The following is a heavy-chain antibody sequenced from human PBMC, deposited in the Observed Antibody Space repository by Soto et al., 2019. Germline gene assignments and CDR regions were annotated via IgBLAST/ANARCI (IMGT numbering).Heavy chain of an antibody. J-gene: IGHJ4*02. CDR3: ATHSASGYYFDY. CDR1: GYTLTELS. V-gene: IGHV1-24*01. Sequence: ASVKVSCKVSGYTLTELSMHWVRQAPGKGLEWMGGFDPEDGETIYAQKFQGRVTMTEDTSTDTAYMELSSLRSEDTAVYYCATHSASGYYFDYWGQGTLLTVSS. D-gene: IGHD3-3*01. CDR2: FDPEDGET.